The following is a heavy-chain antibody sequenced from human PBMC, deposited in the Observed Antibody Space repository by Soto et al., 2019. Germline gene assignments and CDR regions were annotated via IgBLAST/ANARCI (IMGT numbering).Heavy chain of an antibody. V-gene: IGHV3-21*01. D-gene: IGHD3-22*01. CDR1: GFTFNSYS. J-gene: IGHJ3*02. CDR2: ISSSSSYI. Sequence: GGSLRLSCAASGFTFNSYSMNWVRQAPGKGLEWVSSISSSSSYIYYADSVKGRFTISRDNAKNSLYLQMNSLRAEDTAVYYCARVKYYYDSSGYPGAFDIWGQGTLVTVSS. CDR3: ARVKYYYDSSGYPGAFDI.